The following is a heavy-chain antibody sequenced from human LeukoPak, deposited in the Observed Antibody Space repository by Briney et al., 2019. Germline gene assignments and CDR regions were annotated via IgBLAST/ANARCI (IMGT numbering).Heavy chain of an antibody. V-gene: IGHV3-66*01. D-gene: IGHD2-2*01. CDR2: LYSGGGA. CDR1: GFSVNTNY. J-gene: IGHJ6*03. CDR3: ARDGRVVPAAIYYYYYMDV. Sequence: GGSLRLSCAASGFSVNTNYMTWVRQAPGKGLEWVSVLYSGGGAYYADSVKDRFTISRDYSQNTLLLQMNSLRAEDTAVYYCARDGRVVPAAIYYYYYMDVWGKGTTVTVSS.